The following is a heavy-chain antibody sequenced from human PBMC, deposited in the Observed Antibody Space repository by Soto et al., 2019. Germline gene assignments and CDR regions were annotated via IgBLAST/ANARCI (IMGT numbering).Heavy chain of an antibody. J-gene: IGHJ3*01. CDR1: GFTVSSNY. CDR2: IYSGGST. CDR3: ARDQGGYHAFAL. Sequence: EVQLVESGGGLVQPGGSLRLSCAASGFTVSSNYMSWVRQAPGKGLEWVAVIYSGGSTYYAASVKGRFTISRHNSKNTLYLPMNSLRAEDPAVYYCARDQGGYHAFALGGQGTMVTVSS. D-gene: IGHD1-1*01. V-gene: IGHV3-53*04.